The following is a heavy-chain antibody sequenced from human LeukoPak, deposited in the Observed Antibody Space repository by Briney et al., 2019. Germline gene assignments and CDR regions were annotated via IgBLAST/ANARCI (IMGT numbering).Heavy chain of an antibody. CDR2: ISGSGGST. Sequence: GGSLRLSCAASGFTFSSSAMSWARHHPGKGLEWVSAISGSGGSTYYADSVKGRFTISRENSKNTLYLQMNSLRVEDTAVYYCAKDDSMVRGDRHFDYWGQGTLVTVSS. D-gene: IGHD3-10*01. J-gene: IGHJ4*02. CDR1: GFTFSSSA. CDR3: AKDDSMVRGDRHFDY. V-gene: IGHV3-23*01.